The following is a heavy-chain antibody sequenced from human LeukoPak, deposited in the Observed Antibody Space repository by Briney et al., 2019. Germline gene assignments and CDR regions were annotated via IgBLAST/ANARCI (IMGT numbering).Heavy chain of an antibody. CDR3: ARGIQLWLRGGVDY. Sequence: PGGSLRLSCAASGFTFSSYAMSWVRQAPGKGLEWVSAISGSGGSTYYADSVKGRFTISRDNSKNTLYLQMNSLRAEDTAVYYCARGIQLWLRGGVDYWGQGTLVTVSS. V-gene: IGHV3-23*01. CDR1: GFTFSSYA. D-gene: IGHD5-18*01. J-gene: IGHJ4*02. CDR2: ISGSGGST.